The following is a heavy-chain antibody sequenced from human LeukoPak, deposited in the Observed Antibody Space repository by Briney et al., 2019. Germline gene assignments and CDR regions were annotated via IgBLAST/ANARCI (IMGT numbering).Heavy chain of an antibody. CDR2: ITPILGIA. D-gene: IGHD3-22*01. CDR3: ARGDYYDSSGFTPHLDY. Sequence: SVKVSCKASGGTFSSYAISWVRQAPGQGLEWMGRITPILGIANYAQKFQGRVTITADKSTSTAYMELSSLRSEDTAVYYCARGDYYDSSGFTPHLDYWGQGTLVTVSS. CDR1: GGTFSSYA. V-gene: IGHV1-69*04. J-gene: IGHJ4*02.